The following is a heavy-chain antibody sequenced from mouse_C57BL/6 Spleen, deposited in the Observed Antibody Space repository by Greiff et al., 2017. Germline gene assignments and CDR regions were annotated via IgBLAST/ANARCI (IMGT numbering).Heavy chain of an antibody. CDR1: GYSFTGYY. CDR2: INPSTGGT. D-gene: IGHD2-5*01. V-gene: IGHV1-42*01. Sequence: EVQLQESGPELVKPGASVKISCKASGYSFTGYYMNWVKQSPEKSLEWIGEINPSTGGTTYNQKFKAKATLTVDTSSSTAYMQLKSLTSEDSAVYYCARREYYSNYVAWFAYWGQGTLVTVSA. CDR3: ARREYYSNYVAWFAY. J-gene: IGHJ3*01.